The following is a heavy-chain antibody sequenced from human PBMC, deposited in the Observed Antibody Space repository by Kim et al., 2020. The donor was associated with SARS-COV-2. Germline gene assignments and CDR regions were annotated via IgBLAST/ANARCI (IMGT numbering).Heavy chain of an antibody. D-gene: IGHD3-22*01. CDR1: GCTFSSYA. V-gene: IGHV1-69*13. J-gene: IGHJ4*02. CDR2: IIPIFGTA. Sequence: SVQVSCKASGCTFSSYAISWVRQAPGKGLDWMGGIIPIFGTAHYAQKFQGRVTITADESTSTAYMELSSLRSEDTAVYYCARVRNYYDSSGYLGMWGQGTLVTVSS. CDR3: ARVRNYYDSSGYLGM.